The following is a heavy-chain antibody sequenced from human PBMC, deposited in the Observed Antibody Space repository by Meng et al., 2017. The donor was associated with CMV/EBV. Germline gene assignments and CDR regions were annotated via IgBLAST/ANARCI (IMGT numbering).Heavy chain of an antibody. Sequence: SVKVSCKASGGTFSSYAISWVRQAPGQGLEWMGGIIPILGIANYAQKFQGRVTITADKSTSTAYMELSSLRSEDTAVDYCARDRRGVQLERRGWFDPWGQRTLVTVSS. V-gene: IGHV1-69*10. CDR1: GGTFSSYA. J-gene: IGHJ5*02. CDR2: IIPILGIA. D-gene: IGHD1-1*01. CDR3: ARDRRGVQLERRGWFDP.